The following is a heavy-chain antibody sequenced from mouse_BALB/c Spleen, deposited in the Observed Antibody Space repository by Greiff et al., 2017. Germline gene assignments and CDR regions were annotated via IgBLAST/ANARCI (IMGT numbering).Heavy chain of an antibody. D-gene: IGHD2-14*01. Sequence: QVQLQQPGSELVRPGASVKLSCKASGYTFTDYVISWVKQRTGQGLEWIGEIYPGSGSTYYNEKFKGKATLTADKSSNTAYMQLSSLTSEDSAVYFCVYRYDEGVFAYWGQGTLVTVSA. CDR3: VYRYDEGVFAY. CDR2: IYPGSGST. J-gene: IGHJ3*01. CDR1: GYTFTDYV. V-gene: IGHV1-81*01.